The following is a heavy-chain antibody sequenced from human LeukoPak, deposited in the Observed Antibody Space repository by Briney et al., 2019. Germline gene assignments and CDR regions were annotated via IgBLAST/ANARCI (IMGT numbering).Heavy chain of an antibody. Sequence: GGSLGLSCAASGFTFSSYSMNWVRQAPGKGLEWVSSISSSSSYIYYADSVKGRFTISRDNAKNSLYLQMNSLRAEDTAVYYCARGGSYSSSWYGGWGPGTLVTVSS. CDR1: GFTFSSYS. CDR2: ISSSSSYI. CDR3: ARGGSYSSSWYGG. J-gene: IGHJ4*02. V-gene: IGHV3-21*01. D-gene: IGHD6-13*01.